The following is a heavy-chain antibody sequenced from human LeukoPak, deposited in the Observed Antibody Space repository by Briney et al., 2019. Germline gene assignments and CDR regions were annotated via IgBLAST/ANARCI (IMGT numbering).Heavy chain of an antibody. Sequence: SETLSLTCTVSGGSVSSGSYYWSWIRQPPGKGLEWIGSIYYSGSTYYNPSLKSRVTISVDTSKNQFSLKLSSVTAADTAVYYCARRGPAKSNWFDPWGQGTLVTVSS. D-gene: IGHD3-16*01. V-gene: IGHV4-39*01. CDR2: IYYSGST. CDR1: GGSVSSGSYY. J-gene: IGHJ5*02. CDR3: ARRGPAKSNWFDP.